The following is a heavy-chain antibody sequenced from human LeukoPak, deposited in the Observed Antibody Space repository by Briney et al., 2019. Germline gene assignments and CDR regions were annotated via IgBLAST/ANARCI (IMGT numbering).Heavy chain of an antibody. J-gene: IGHJ4*02. V-gene: IGHV4-39*07. CDR3: ARGDRYLGY. Sequence: SETLSLTCTVSGGSISSSSYYWGWIRQPPGKGLEWIGSIYYSGSTYYNPSLKSRVTISVDTSKNQFSLKLSSVIAADTAVYYCARGDRYLGYWGQGTLVTVSS. CDR1: GGSISSSSYY. D-gene: IGHD2-15*01. CDR2: IYYSGST.